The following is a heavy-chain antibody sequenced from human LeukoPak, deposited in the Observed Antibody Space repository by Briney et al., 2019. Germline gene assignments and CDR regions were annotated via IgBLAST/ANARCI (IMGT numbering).Heavy chain of an antibody. CDR2: ITGGHYST. Sequence: GGSLRLSCAASGFSFSSFAMTWVRQRPGEGLEWVSSITGGHYSTYNTDSVKGRFTISRDNSKNTLYLQMNSLRADDTAIYYCTKDPNGDYIGAFDPWGQGTLVTVSS. CDR1: GFSFSSFA. J-gene: IGHJ5*02. CDR3: TKDPNGDYIGAFDP. D-gene: IGHD4-17*01. V-gene: IGHV3-23*01.